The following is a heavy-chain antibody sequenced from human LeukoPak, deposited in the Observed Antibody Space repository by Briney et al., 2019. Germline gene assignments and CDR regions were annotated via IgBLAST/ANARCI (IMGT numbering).Heavy chain of an antibody. CDR2: IYYSGST. D-gene: IGHD5-18*01. Sequence: PSETLSLTCTVSGGSFSSGSYYWRWLRQPPGTGLEWLGYIYYSGSTNYNPSLKSRVTISVDTSKNQFSLKLSSVTAADTAVYYCARDSQLWSFDYWGQGTLVTVPS. J-gene: IGHJ4*02. V-gene: IGHV4-61*01. CDR3: ARDSQLWSFDY. CDR1: GGSFSSGSYY.